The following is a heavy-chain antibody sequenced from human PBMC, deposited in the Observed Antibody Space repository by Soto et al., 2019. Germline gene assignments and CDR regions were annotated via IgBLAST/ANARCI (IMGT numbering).Heavy chain of an antibody. CDR1: GGSISNRY. Sequence: QVQVQESGPGLVKPSETLFLTCTVSGGSISNRYWSWIRQSPGKGLEWIANIYHSGTTNYNLSLKGRVTISIDSSKNQVSLKLNSVTAADTAVYYCARGGYRTLAWFDPWGQGTLVTVSS. V-gene: IGHV4-59*11. CDR3: ARGGYRTLAWFDP. CDR2: IYHSGTT. J-gene: IGHJ5*02. D-gene: IGHD6-13*01.